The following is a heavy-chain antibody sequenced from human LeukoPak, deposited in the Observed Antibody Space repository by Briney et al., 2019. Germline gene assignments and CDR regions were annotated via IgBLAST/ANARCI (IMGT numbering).Heavy chain of an antibody. Sequence: SETLSLTCTVSGYSISSGYYWGWIRQPPGKGLEWIGSIYYSGSTYYNPSLKSRVTISVDTSKNQFSLKLSSVTAADTAVYYCARSLYSSGWYSDYWGQGTLVTVSS. CDR1: GYSISSGYY. V-gene: IGHV4-38-2*02. CDR2: IYYSGST. D-gene: IGHD6-19*01. J-gene: IGHJ4*02. CDR3: ARSLYSSGWYSDY.